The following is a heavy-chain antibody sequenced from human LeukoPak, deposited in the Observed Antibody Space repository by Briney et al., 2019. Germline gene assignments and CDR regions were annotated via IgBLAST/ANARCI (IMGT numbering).Heavy chain of an antibody. CDR2: ISGSGDST. Sequence: PGGSLRLSCAASGFTFTSYAMSWVRQAPGKGLEWVSAISGSGDSTYYADSVMGRFTISRDNSKNTLYPQMNSLRAEDTAVYYCAKNYAGGFGDYGMGVWGQGTTVTVSS. J-gene: IGHJ6*02. V-gene: IGHV3-23*01. D-gene: IGHD3-10*01. CDR1: GFTFTSYA. CDR3: AKNYAGGFGDYGMGV.